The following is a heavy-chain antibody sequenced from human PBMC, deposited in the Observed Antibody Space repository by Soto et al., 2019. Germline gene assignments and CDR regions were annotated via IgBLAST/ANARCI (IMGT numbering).Heavy chain of an antibody. CDR3: ARPHGGSSGWDNWFDP. D-gene: IGHD6-25*01. J-gene: IGHJ5*02. V-gene: IGHV4-59*11. CDR1: GDSISSHY. CDR2: IYYSGNT. Sequence: SETLSLTCTVSGDSISSHYWNWIRQPPGRGLEWIAYIYYSGNTNYNPSLKSRVTISVDTSKNQFSLKLSSVTAADTAVYYCARPHGGSSGWDNWFDPWGQGTLVTVSS.